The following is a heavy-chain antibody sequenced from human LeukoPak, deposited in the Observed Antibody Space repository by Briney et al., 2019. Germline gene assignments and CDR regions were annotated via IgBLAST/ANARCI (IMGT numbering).Heavy chain of an antibody. V-gene: IGHV4-39*07. J-gene: IGHJ3*02. CDR3: ARSLGAAAGDDAFDI. D-gene: IGHD6-13*01. CDR2: IYDSGST. Sequence: SETLSLTCTVSGGSIRSSYYYWGWIRQPPGKGLEWIGSIYDSGSTYYNPSLKSRVTTSVDTSKNQFSLKLSSVTAADTAVYYCARSLGAAAGDDAFDIWGQGTMVTVSS. CDR1: GGSIRSSYYY.